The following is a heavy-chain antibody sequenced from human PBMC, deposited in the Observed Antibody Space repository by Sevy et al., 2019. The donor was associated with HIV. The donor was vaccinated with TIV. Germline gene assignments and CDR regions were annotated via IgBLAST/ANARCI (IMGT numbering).Heavy chain of an antibody. CDR2: IIPIFGTA. CDR1: GGTFSSYA. CDR3: ARDMDYYDSSGYYYFHY. J-gene: IGHJ4*02. V-gene: IGHV1-69*13. D-gene: IGHD3-22*01. Sequence: ASVKVSCKASGGTFSSYAISWVRQAPGQGLEWMGGIIPIFGTANYAQKFQGRVTITADESTSTAYMELSSLRSEETAVYYCARDMDYYDSSGYYYFHYWGQGTLVTVSS.